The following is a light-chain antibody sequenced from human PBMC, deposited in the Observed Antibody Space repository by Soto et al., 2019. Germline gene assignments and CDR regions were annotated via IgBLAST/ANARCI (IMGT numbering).Light chain of an antibody. CDR3: QQYKSSST. Sequence: DIQMTQSPSSLSASVGDTVTMTCRASESISIWLAWYQQKPGKAPNLLINKASSLQSEVPSRFSGSGSGTEFTLTITSLQPDDFGVYYCQQYKSSSTFGQGTKVDIK. CDR2: KAS. J-gene: IGKJ1*01. CDR1: ESISIW. V-gene: IGKV1-5*03.